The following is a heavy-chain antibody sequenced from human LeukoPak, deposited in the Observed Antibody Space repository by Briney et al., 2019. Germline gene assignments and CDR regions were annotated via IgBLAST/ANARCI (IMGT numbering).Heavy chain of an antibody. V-gene: IGHV3-7*01. J-gene: IGHJ6*02. CDR2: IKQDGSEK. D-gene: IGHD3-3*01. Sequence: GGSLRLSCAAFGFTFSSYWMSWVRQVPGMGLEWVAIIKQDGSEKYYLDSLKGRFTISRDNAKSSLYLHMNSLRAEDTAVYYCARDTLFGVIIGPRMDVWGQGTTVTVSS. CDR1: GFTFSSYW. CDR3: ARDTLFGVIIGPRMDV.